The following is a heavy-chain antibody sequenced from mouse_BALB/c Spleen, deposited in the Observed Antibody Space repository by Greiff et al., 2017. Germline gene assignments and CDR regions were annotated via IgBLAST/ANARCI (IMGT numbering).Heavy chain of an antibody. V-gene: IGHV14-3*02. D-gene: IGHD1-2*01. CDR2: IDPANGNT. Sequence: EVQVVESGAELVKPGASVKLSCTASGFNIKDTYMHWVKQRPEQGLEWIGRIDPANGNTKYDPKFQGKATITADTSSNTAYLQLSSLTSEDTAVYYCATTATAYWGQGTLVTVSA. CDR3: ATTATAY. CDR1: GFNIKDTY. J-gene: IGHJ3*01.